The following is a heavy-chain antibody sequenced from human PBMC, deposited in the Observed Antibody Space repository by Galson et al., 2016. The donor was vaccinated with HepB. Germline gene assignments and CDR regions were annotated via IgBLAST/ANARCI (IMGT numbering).Heavy chain of an antibody. D-gene: IGHD5-12*01. V-gene: IGHV4-39*01. CDR3: ARLGYSAYGLDS. Sequence: SETLSLTCTVSGGSISRSRYFWGWIRQPPGRGLEWLGNIYYNETTYYTPSLRSRVSISVDTFKGQLSLKLHSVTAADTAVYYCARLGYSAYGLDSWGQGTRVSVSS. CDR2: IYYNETT. CDR1: GGSISRSRYF. J-gene: IGHJ4*02.